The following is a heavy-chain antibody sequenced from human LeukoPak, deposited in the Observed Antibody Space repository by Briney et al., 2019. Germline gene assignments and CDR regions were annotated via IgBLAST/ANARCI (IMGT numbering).Heavy chain of an antibody. CDR2: IIPILGIA. J-gene: IGHJ4*02. V-gene: IGHV1-69*04. CDR1: GGTFSSYA. CDR3: ARLPTGPGDY. Sequence: ASVKVSCKASGGTFSSYAISWVRQAPGQGLEWMRRIIPILGIANYAQKFQGRVTITADKSTSTAYMELSSLRSEDTAVYYCARLPTGPGDYWGQGALVTVSS. D-gene: IGHD4-17*01.